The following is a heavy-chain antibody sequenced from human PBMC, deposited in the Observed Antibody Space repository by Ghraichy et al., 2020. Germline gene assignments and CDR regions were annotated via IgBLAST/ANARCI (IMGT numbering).Heavy chain of an antibody. CDR1: GFTFSSYW. D-gene: IGHD3-3*01. CDR2: INSDGSST. V-gene: IGHV3-74*01. CDR3: ASATRYDFWSGDYEGFDY. Sequence: GGSLRLSCAASGFTFSSYWMHWVRQVPGKGLVWVSRINSDGSSTRYVDPVKGLFTISRDNAKNTLYLQMNSLRAEATAVYYCASATRYDFWSGDYEGFDYWGQGTLVTVSS. J-gene: IGHJ4*02.